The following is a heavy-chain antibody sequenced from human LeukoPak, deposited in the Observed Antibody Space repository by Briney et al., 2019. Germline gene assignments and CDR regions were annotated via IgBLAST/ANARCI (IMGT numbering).Heavy chain of an antibody. V-gene: IGHV3-48*01. D-gene: IGHD2/OR15-2a*01. CDR1: GFTFSTEN. CDR3: ARDLLLL. CDR2: ISSRSTTI. J-gene: IGHJ3*01. Sequence: GGSLRLSCAASGFTFSTENMNWVRQTPGKVLEWVSYISSRSTTIYYADSVKGRFTISRDNAKNSLYLQINSLRAEDTAVYYCARDLLLLWGQGTVVTVSS.